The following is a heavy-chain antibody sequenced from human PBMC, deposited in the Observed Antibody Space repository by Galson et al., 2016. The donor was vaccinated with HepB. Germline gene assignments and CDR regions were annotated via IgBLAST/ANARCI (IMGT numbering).Heavy chain of an antibody. CDR1: GDSISSSSHY. D-gene: IGHD6-25*01. CDR2: IFYTGSA. J-gene: IGHJ4*02. CDR3: VRDQRAAASAAFADF. V-gene: IGHV4-39*07. Sequence: SETLSLTCTVSGDSISSSSHYWGWIRQLPGNGLEWIGSIFYTGSAYYTPSLKGRVDISIDTSKNEFSLRLTSVTAADTAIDYCVRDQRAAASAAFADFWGPGTRVIVSS.